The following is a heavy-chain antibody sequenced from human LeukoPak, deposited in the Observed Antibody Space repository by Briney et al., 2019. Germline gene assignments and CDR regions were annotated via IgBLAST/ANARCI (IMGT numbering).Heavy chain of an antibody. D-gene: IGHD6-13*01. CDR2: IYIDGTT. V-gene: IGHV3-53*01. CDR3: AKGPRYSFY. CDR1: GFIVSHNY. J-gene: IGHJ4*02. Sequence: GGSLRLSCAASGFIVSHNYMTWVRQAPGKGLEWISVIYIDGTTYYADSVKGRFTISRDQANNTLYLQMNTLRDEDTAVYYCAKGPRYSFYWGQGTLVSVSS.